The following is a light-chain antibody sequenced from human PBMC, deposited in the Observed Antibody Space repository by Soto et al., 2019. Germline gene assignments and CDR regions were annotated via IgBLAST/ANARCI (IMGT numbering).Light chain of an antibody. CDR1: QSVNSD. CDR2: SAS. CDR3: QQYNNWPLT. J-gene: IGKJ4*01. Sequence: ETVMTQSPATLSASPGESATLSCRASQSVNSDLAWYQQIPGQAPRLLIYSASTGATGGPARFSGSGSGTEFTLTISSLQSEDFAICYCQQYNNWPLTFGGGTKVEI. V-gene: IGKV3-15*01.